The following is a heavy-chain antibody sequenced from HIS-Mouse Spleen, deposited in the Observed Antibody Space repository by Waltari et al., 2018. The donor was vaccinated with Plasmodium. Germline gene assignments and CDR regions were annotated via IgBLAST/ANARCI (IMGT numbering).Heavy chain of an antibody. V-gene: IGHV4-38-2*02. Sequence: QVQLQESGPGLVKPSETLSLTCTVSVYSFTSGYYWGWIRQPPGKGLEWIGSIYHSGSTYYNPSLKSRVTISVDTSKNQFSLKLSSVTAADTAVYYCARSLGIASSYWYFDLWGRGTLVTVSS. D-gene: IGHD2-15*01. CDR2: IYHSGST. J-gene: IGHJ2*01. CDR1: VYSFTSGYY. CDR3: ARSLGIASSYWYFDL.